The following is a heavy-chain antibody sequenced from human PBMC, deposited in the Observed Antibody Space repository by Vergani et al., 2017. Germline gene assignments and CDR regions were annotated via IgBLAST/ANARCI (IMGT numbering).Heavy chain of an antibody. CDR1: GFTFGDYA. J-gene: IGHJ5*02. D-gene: IGHD1-7*01. Sequence: EVQLVESGGGLVQTGRSLRLSCTASGFTFGDYAMSWFRQAPGKGLEWVGCVRSKAYGGTTESAGSVKGRFTISRDDSKSIAYLQMNSLKTEDTAVYYCTRIRNNGNYGPPGAWGQGTLVTVSS. CDR2: VRSKAYGGTT. CDR3: TRIRNNGNYGPPGA. V-gene: IGHV3-49*03.